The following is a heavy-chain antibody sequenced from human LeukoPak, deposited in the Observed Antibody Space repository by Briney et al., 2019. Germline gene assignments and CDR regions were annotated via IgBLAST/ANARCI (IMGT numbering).Heavy chain of an antibody. CDR3: ARDRLGDYDHSGYYDK. CDR1: GFTFSNAW. CDR2: IKSKTDGGTT. V-gene: IGHV3-15*01. J-gene: IGHJ4*02. Sequence: GGSLRLSCAASGFTFSNAWMSWVRQAPGKGLEWVGRIKSKTDGGTTDYAAPVKGRFTISRDDSKNTLYLQMNSLKTEDTAVYYCARDRLGDYDHSGYYDKWGQGTLVTVSS. D-gene: IGHD3-22*01.